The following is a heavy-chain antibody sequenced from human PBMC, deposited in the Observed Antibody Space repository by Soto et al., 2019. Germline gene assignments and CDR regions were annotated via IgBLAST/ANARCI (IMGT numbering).Heavy chain of an antibody. CDR2: TYYRSKWYN. Sequence: SQTLSLTCAISGDSVSGNSAAWNWIRQSPSRGLEWLGRTYYRSKWYNDYAVSVKSRITINPDTSKNQFSLQLNSVTPEDTAVYYCARDGTNDFWSGYHHYFDYWGQGTLVTVSS. V-gene: IGHV6-1*01. CDR1: GDSVSGNSAA. D-gene: IGHD3-3*01. J-gene: IGHJ4*02. CDR3: ARDGTNDFWSGYHHYFDY.